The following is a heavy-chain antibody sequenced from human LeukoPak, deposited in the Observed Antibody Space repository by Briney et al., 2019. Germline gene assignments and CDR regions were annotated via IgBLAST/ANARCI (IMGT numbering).Heavy chain of an antibody. V-gene: IGHV4-4*07. D-gene: IGHD6-13*01. CDR2: IRSSGST. J-gene: IGHJ4*02. Sequence: SETLSLTCTVSGGSISSYYWSWIRQPAGKGLEWIGRIRSSGSTNYNPSLKSRVTMSVDTSKNQFSLKVTSVTAADTAVYYCARDLAASSSYWSQGTLVTVSS. CDR1: GGSISSYY. CDR3: ARDLAASSSY.